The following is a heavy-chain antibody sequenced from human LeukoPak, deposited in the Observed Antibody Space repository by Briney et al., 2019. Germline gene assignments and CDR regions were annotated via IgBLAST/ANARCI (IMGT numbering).Heavy chain of an antibody. CDR1: GFTFSDYA. D-gene: IGHD2-2*01. V-gene: IGHV3-30-3*01. Sequence: PGGSLRLSCAASGFTFSDYAMHWVRQAPGEGLEWVAVISFDGSNKYYADSVKGRFTISRDSSKNTLYLQMNSLRAEDMAVYYCAKASCSSSSCYYFDNWGQGTLVTVSS. J-gene: IGHJ4*02. CDR3: AKASCSSSSCYYFDN. CDR2: ISFDGSNK.